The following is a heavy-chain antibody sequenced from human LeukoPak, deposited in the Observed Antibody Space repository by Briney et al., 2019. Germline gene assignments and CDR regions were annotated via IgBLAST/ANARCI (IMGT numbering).Heavy chain of an antibody. Sequence: GGSLRLSRAASGFTVSSNYMSWVRQAPGKGLEWVSVIYSGGSTYYADSVKGRFTISRDNSKNTLYLQMNSLRAEDTAVYYCARVFLAVAGTLDPWGQGTLVTVSS. D-gene: IGHD6-19*01. CDR2: IYSGGST. V-gene: IGHV3-53*01. CDR3: ARVFLAVAGTLDP. J-gene: IGHJ5*02. CDR1: GFTVSSNY.